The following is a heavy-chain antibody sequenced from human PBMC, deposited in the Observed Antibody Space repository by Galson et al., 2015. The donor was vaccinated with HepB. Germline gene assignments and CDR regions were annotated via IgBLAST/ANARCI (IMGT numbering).Heavy chain of an antibody. J-gene: IGHJ4*02. CDR3: ARAREGYGPEFDY. CDR1: GASIRSGDYY. Sequence: TLSLTCTVSGASIRSGDYYWSWIRQPPGKGLEWIGYIYDSGSTHYNPSLKSRLTISKDTSKNQFSLKLSSVTAADTAVYYCARAREGYGPEFDYWGQGTLVSVSS. V-gene: IGHV4-30-4*01. D-gene: IGHD5-18*01. CDR2: IYDSGST.